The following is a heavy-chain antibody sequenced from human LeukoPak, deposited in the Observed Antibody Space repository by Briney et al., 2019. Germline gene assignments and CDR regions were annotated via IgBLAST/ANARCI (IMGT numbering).Heavy chain of an antibody. Sequence: GGSLRLSCAASGFRFSSYAIRWVRQAPGKGLEWVTFIDSDGTNEYYADSVKGRFTISRDNSKNTVYVQMNTLSAEDTAVYYCATEVSGGYFLDYWGQGTMVTVSP. CDR1: GFRFSSYA. CDR3: ATEVSGGYFLDY. D-gene: IGHD6-19*01. J-gene: IGHJ4*02. CDR2: IDSDGTNE. V-gene: IGHV3-30*02.